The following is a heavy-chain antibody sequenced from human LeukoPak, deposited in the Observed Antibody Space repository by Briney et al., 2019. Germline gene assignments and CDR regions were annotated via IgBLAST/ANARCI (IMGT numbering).Heavy chain of an antibody. V-gene: IGHV4-39*07. J-gene: IGHJ6*02. Sequence: SETLSLTCTVSGGSISSSSYYWGWIRQPPGKGLEWIGEINHSGSTNYNPSLKSRVTISVDTSKNQFSLKLSSVTAADTAVYYCARDLWITMVRGGRYYYYGMGVWGQGTTVTVSS. D-gene: IGHD3-10*01. CDR2: INHSGST. CDR1: GGSISSSSYY. CDR3: ARDLWITMVRGGRYYYYGMGV.